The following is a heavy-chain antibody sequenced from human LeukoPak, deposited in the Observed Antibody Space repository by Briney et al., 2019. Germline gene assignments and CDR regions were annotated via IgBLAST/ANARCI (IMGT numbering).Heavy chain of an antibody. CDR1: GGSISSYY. D-gene: IGHD4-23*01. Sequence: SETLSLTCTVSGGSISSYYWSWIRQPPGKGLEWIGYIYYSGSTNYNPSLKSRVTISVDTSKNQFSLKLSSVTAADTAVYYCARHDYGGTNLDYWGQGTLVTVSS. CDR3: ARHDYGGTNLDY. CDR2: IYYSGST. J-gene: IGHJ4*02. V-gene: IGHV4-59*08.